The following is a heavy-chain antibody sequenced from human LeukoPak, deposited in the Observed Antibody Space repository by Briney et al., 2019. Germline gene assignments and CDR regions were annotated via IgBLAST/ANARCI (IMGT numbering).Heavy chain of an antibody. CDR2: ITPSGGST. CDR3: ARGYYYDSSGYFDY. D-gene: IGHD3-22*01. CDR1: GYTFSNSY. Sequence: GASVKVSCKTSGYTFSNSYIHWVRQAPGQGLEWMGIITPSGGSTSYAQKFQGRVTMTRDMSTSTVYMELSSLRSEDTAVYYGARGYYYDSSGYFDYWGQGTLVTVSS. J-gene: IGHJ4*02. V-gene: IGHV1-46*01.